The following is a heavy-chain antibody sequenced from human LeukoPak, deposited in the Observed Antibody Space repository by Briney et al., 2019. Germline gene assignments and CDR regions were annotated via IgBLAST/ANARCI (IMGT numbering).Heavy chain of an antibody. CDR1: GFTFSSYW. Sequence: GGSLRLSCAASGFTFSSYWMSWVRQAPGKGLEWVANIKQDGSEKYYVDSVKGRFTISRDNAKNSLYLQMNSLRAEDTAVYYCARDWIRSGNSADYWSQGTLVTVSS. J-gene: IGHJ4*02. CDR2: IKQDGSEK. CDR3: ARDWIRSGNSADY. D-gene: IGHD3-22*01. V-gene: IGHV3-7*01.